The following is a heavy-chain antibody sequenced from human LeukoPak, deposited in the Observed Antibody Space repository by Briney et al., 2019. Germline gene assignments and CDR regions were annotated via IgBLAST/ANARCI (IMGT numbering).Heavy chain of an antibody. Sequence: GGSLRLSCAASGFTFSSYSMNWVRQAPGKGLEWLSYIGGGSSTIFYADSVKGRFTISRDNSKNTLYLQMSSLRAEDTAVYYCVKGHLVWELGDYFDYWGQGTLVTVSS. CDR2: IGGGSSTI. CDR1: GFTFSSYS. D-gene: IGHD1-26*01. CDR3: VKGHLVWELGDYFDY. V-gene: IGHV3-48*01. J-gene: IGHJ4*02.